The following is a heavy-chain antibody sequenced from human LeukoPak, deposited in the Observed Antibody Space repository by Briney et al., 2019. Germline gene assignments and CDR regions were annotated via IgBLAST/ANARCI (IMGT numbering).Heavy chain of an antibody. CDR1: GGSISSSSYY. V-gene: IGHV4-39*07. D-gene: IGHD3-10*01. J-gene: IGHJ4*02. CDR3: ARELGGVRGIIIPLDY. Sequence: PSETLSLTCTVSGGSISSSSYYWGWIRQPPGKGLEWIGSIHYSGNTYYNPSLKSRVTLSVDTSKNQFSLKLSSVTAADTAVYYCARELGGVRGIIIPLDYWGQGTLVTVSS. CDR2: IHYSGNT.